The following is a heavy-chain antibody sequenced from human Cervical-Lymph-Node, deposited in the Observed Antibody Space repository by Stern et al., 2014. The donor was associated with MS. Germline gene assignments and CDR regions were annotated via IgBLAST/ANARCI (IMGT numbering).Heavy chain of an antibody. J-gene: IGHJ5*02. V-gene: IGHV4-59*01. CDR3: ARLRVITASFDP. CDR1: GGSISSYY. Sequence: QMQLQESGPGLVKPSETLSLICTVSGGSISSYYWSWIRQPPGKGLEWIGYGYYSGSTNSNPSLKSRVTISVDTSKNQFSLKLTSVTAADTAMYYCARLRVITASFDPWGQGTLVTVSS. CDR2: GYYSGST. D-gene: IGHD4-11*01.